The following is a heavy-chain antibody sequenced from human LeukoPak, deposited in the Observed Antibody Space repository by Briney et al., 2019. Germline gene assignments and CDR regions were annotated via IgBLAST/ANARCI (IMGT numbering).Heavy chain of an antibody. CDR2: ISSGGAT. Sequence: GGSLRVFCAASGFTVSSNYMSWVRQAPGKGLEWVSTISSGGATYYADSVKGRFTISKDNSKNSLYLQMNNLRAEDTAVYYCANQRRASSSSTFRFHFDYWGQGTLVTVSS. J-gene: IGHJ4*02. V-gene: IGHV3-66*02. CDR1: GFTVSSNY. CDR3: ANQRRASSSSTFRFHFDY. D-gene: IGHD6-6*01.